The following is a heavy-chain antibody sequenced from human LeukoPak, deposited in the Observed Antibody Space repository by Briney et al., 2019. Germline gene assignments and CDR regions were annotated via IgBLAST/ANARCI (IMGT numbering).Heavy chain of an antibody. CDR1: GFTFSSYG. CDR2: IWYDGSNK. D-gene: IGHD3-10*01. V-gene: IGHV3-33*01. J-gene: IGHJ6*02. CDR3: ARDGHYYGSGSYYYYYYGMDV. Sequence: PGGSLRLSCAASGFTFSSYGMHWVRQAPGKGLEWVAVIWYDGSNKYYADSVKGRFTISRDNSKNTLYLQMNSLRAEDTAVYYCARDGHYYGSGSYYYYYYGMDVWGQGTTVTVSS.